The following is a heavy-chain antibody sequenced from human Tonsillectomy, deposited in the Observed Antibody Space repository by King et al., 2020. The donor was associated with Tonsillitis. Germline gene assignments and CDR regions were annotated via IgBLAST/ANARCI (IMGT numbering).Heavy chain of an antibody. CDR1: GGSISSYS. Sequence: QLQESGPGLVKPSETLSITCTVSGGSISSYSWSWIRQPAGKGLEWIGRIYISGSTNYNPSLKSRVTMSVDTSKNQLSLKVSSVTAADTAMYHCASSYYDILTGYYNDAFDIWGQGTMVTVSS. CDR2: IYISGST. V-gene: IGHV4-4*07. D-gene: IGHD3-9*01. CDR3: ASSYYDILTGYYNDAFDI. J-gene: IGHJ3*02.